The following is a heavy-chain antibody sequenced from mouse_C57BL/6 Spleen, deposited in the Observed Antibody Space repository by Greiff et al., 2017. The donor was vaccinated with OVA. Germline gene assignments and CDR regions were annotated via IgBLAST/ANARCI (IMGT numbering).Heavy chain of an antibody. CDR1: GYTFTSYW. CDR2: IYPGSGST. V-gene: IGHV1-55*01. D-gene: IGHD2-5*01. Sequence: QVQLQQPGAELVKPGASVKMSCKASGYTFTSYWITWVKQRPGQGLAWIGDIYPGSGSTNYNEKFKSKATLTVDTSSSTAYMQLSSLTSEDSAVYYCARIYYSNSDWYFDVWGTGTTVTVSS. CDR3: ARIYYSNSDWYFDV. J-gene: IGHJ1*03.